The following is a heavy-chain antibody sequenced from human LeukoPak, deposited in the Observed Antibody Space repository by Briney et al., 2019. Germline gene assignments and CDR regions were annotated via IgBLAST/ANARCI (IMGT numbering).Heavy chain of an antibody. J-gene: IGHJ5*02. CDR1: GFTVGTNY. Sequence: PGGSLRLSCAASGFTVGTNYMSWVRQAPGKGLEWVSLNSGSSTYYANSVKGRFTISRDNSKNTVYLQMNSLRAEDTAVYYCARDRLNYYDILTGYYISMGWFDPWGQGTLVTVSS. CDR3: ARDRLNYYDILTGYYISMGWFDP. V-gene: IGHV3-53*01. D-gene: IGHD3-9*01. CDR2: NSGSST.